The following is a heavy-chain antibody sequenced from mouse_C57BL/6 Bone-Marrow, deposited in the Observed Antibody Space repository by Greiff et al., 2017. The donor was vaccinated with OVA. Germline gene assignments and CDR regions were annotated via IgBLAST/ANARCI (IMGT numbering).Heavy chain of an antibody. Sequence: EVQLQQSGAELVRPGASVKLSCTASGFNFTDDYMHWVKQRPEQGLEWIGWIDPENGDTDYASKFQGKATLTADTSSNTAYLQLSSLTSEDAAVYYCTSYGNFDYWGQGTTLTVSS. D-gene: IGHD2-1*01. CDR3: TSYGNFDY. CDR2: IDPENGDT. J-gene: IGHJ2*01. V-gene: IGHV14-4*01. CDR1: GFNFTDDY.